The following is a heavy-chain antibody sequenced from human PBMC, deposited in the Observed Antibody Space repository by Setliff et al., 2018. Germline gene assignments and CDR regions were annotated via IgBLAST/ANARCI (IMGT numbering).Heavy chain of an antibody. CDR2: ISSSSSTI. J-gene: IGHJ4*02. CDR1: GFTFSSYS. Sequence: PGGSLRLSCAASGFTFSSYSMNWVRQAPGKGLEWVSYISSSSSTIYYADSVKGRFTISRDSAKNSLYLQMNSLRAEDTAVYYCARDRGSGSYFLRYFDYWGQGTLVTVSS. V-gene: IGHV3-48*01. D-gene: IGHD1-26*01. CDR3: ARDRGSGSYFLRYFDY.